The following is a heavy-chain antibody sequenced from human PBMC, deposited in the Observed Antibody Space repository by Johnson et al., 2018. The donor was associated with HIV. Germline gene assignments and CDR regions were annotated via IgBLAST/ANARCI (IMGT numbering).Heavy chain of an antibody. CDR1: GFTFDYYG. V-gene: IGHV3-20*04. CDR3: ANSASHSVVVTAMGNSGAFDI. D-gene: IGHD2-21*02. Sequence: VQLVESGGGLVKPGGSLRLSCAASGFTFDYYGMSWVRQAPGKGLEWVSGINWNGGSTGYADSVKDRFTISRDSSQNAVYLQMSSLRAEDTAVYYCANSASHSVVVTAMGNSGAFDIWGQGTMVTVSS. CDR2: INWNGGST. J-gene: IGHJ3*02.